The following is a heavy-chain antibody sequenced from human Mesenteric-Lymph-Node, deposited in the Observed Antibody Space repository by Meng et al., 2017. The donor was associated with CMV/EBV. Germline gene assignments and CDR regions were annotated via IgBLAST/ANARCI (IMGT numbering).Heavy chain of an antibody. J-gene: IGHJ4*02. CDR3: ARSLGLESPNLDY. CDR2: INPSGGST. CDR1: GYTFTSYY. V-gene: IGHV1-46*01. Sequence: CKAYGYTFTSYYRHWVRQAPGQGLEWMGIINPSGGSTSYAQKFQGRVTMTRDTSTSTVYMELSSLRSEDTAVYYCARSLGLESPNLDYWGQGTLVTVSS. D-gene: IGHD1-1*01.